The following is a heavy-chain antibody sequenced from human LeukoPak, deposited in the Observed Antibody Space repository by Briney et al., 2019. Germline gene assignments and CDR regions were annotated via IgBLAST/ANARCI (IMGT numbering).Heavy chain of an antibody. D-gene: IGHD2-2*01. CDR2: ISYDGSNK. CDR3: ARVSGGRNIVVVPAASYYFDY. V-gene: IGHV3-30-3*01. CDR1: GFTFSSYA. J-gene: IGHJ4*02. Sequence: PGGSLRLSCAASGFTFSSYAMHWVRQAPGKGLEWVAAISYDGSNKYYADSVKGRFTISRDNSKNTLYLQMNSLRAEDTAVYYCARVSGGRNIVVVPAASYYFDYWGQGTLVTVSS.